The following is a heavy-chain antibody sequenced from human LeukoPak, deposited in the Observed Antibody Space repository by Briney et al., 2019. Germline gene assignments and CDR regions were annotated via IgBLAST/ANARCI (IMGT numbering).Heavy chain of an antibody. V-gene: IGHV3-43*02. CDR3: AKDQAPYYYATTGYPDY. J-gene: IGHJ4*02. D-gene: IGHD3-22*01. CDR2: ISADGDST. CDR1: GFSFDDYA. Sequence: HPGGSLRLSCAAAGFSFDDYAMYWVRQAPGKGLQWVSVISADGDSTYYADSVTGRFTISRDNSKNSLYLQMNSPRSEDTAFYYCAKDQAPYYYATTGYPDYWGQGTLVTVSS.